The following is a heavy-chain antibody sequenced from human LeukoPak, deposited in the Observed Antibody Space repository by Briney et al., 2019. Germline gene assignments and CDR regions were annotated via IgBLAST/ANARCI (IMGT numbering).Heavy chain of an antibody. D-gene: IGHD6-19*01. V-gene: IGHV3-30-3*01. CDR2: ISYDGSDK. Sequence: GGSLRLSCAASGFTFITHSMHWVRQAPGKGLEWVAVISYDGSDKYYADSVKGRFTISRDNSKNTLYLQMNSLRAEDTAVYYCARCMAVAGTSCPDYWGQGTLVTVSS. J-gene: IGHJ4*02. CDR1: GFTFITHS. CDR3: ARCMAVAGTSCPDY.